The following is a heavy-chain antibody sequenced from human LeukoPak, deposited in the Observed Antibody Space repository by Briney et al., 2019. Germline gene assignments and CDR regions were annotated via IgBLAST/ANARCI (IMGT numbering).Heavy chain of an antibody. CDR2: IYHSGST. CDR1: GVSISSGGYS. Sequence: SETLSLTCAVSGVSISSGGYSWSWIRQPPGKGLEWIGYIYHSGSTYYNPSLKSRVTISVDRSKNQFSLKLSSVTAADTAVYYCARSAPLSGSYSAYNWFDPWGQGTLVTVSS. V-gene: IGHV4-30-2*01. D-gene: IGHD1-26*01. J-gene: IGHJ5*02. CDR3: ARSAPLSGSYSAYNWFDP.